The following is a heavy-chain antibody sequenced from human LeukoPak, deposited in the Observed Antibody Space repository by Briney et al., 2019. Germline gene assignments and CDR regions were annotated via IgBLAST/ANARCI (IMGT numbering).Heavy chain of an antibody. Sequence: SVKVSCKASGGTFSSYAISRVRQAPGQGLEWMGGIIPIFGTANYAQKFQGRVTITADESTSTAYMELSSLRSEDTAVYYCARCPSSSWKENWFDPWGQGTLVTVSS. J-gene: IGHJ5*02. D-gene: IGHD6-13*01. CDR3: ARCPSSSWKENWFDP. CDR1: GGTFSSYA. CDR2: IIPIFGTA. V-gene: IGHV1-69*13.